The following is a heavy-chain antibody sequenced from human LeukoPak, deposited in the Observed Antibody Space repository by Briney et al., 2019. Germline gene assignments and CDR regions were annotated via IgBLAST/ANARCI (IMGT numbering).Heavy chain of an antibody. Sequence: PGGSLRLSCEASGFTFSSYEMNWVRQAPGKGLEWVSYISSSGSTKYYADSVKGRFTISRDNAMHPLYLQMNSLRVEDTAVYYCASLRPRQQLVVDSWGQGTLVAVSS. D-gene: IGHD6-13*01. CDR1: GFTFSSYE. V-gene: IGHV3-48*03. CDR3: ASLRPRQQLVVDS. CDR2: ISSSGSTK. J-gene: IGHJ4*02.